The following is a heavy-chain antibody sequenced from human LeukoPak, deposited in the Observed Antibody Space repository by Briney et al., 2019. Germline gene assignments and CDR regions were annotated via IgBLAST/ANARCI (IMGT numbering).Heavy chain of an antibody. J-gene: IGHJ5*02. Sequence: SETLSLTCTVSGGSITNYYWTWIRQPPGKGLEWIGHISDSGSANYNPSVKSRVTISVDTSKNQFSLKLSSVTASDTAMYYCARLFSSSTGWFDPWGQGTLVAVSS. CDR3: ARLFSSSTGWFDP. D-gene: IGHD2-15*01. CDR2: ISDSGSA. V-gene: IGHV4-59*12. CDR1: GGSITNYY.